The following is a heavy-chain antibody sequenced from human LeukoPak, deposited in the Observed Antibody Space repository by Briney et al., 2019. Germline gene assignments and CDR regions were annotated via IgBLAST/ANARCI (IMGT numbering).Heavy chain of an antibody. V-gene: IGHV3-23*01. CDR3: AKGRALGVIPVPFHH. D-gene: IGHD3-10*01. Sequence: PGESLTLTCAASGCTFSSYSMSWLRQPPGKGLEWFSAITGSAGSTYYADSVKCRFTSSRDNSSNTLYLQMNSLRAEDTAVYYCAKGRALGVIPVPFHHWGQGTPVTASP. CDR2: ITGSAGST. J-gene: IGHJ4*02. CDR1: GCTFSSYS.